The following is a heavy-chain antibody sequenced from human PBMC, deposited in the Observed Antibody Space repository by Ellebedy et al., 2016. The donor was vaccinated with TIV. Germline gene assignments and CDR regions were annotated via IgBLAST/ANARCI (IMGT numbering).Heavy chain of an antibody. D-gene: IGHD3-22*01. CDR3: ARDAMIWVFDS. V-gene: IGHV3-9*01. CDR2: ISWNSGSI. Sequence: PGGSLRLSCAASGFTFDDYAMHWVRQAPGKGLEWVSGISWNSGSIGYADSVRGRFTISRDKAKKSVYLQMNSLRVEDTGVYYCARDAMIWVFDSWGQGTLVTVSS. CDR1: GFTFDDYA. J-gene: IGHJ4*02.